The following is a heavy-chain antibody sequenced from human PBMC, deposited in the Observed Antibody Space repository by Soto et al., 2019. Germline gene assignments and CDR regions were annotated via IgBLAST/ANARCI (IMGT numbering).Heavy chain of an antibody. CDR1: GYTFTGYY. D-gene: IGHD1-26*01. CDR3: AAPTQSYLYYYYGMDV. J-gene: IGHJ6*02. V-gene: IGHV1-2*02. Sequence: QVQLVQSGAEVKKPGASVKVSCKASGYTFTGYYMHWVRQSPGQGLDWMGWINPNSGGTNYAQKFQGRVTMTGDKSISTAYMERSRLRSDDTAVYYCAAPTQSYLYYYYGMDVWGPGTTVTVSS. CDR2: INPNSGGT.